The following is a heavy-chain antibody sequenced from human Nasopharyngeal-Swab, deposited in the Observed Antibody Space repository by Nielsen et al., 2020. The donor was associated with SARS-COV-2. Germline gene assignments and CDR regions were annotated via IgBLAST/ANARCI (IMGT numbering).Heavy chain of an antibody. J-gene: IGHJ4*02. Sequence: SETLSLTCTVSGGSISSGDYYWSWIRQPPGKGLEWIGYIYYSGSTYYNPSLKSRVTISVDTSKNQFSLKLSSATAADTAVYYCARVRSGGSCYVFDYWGQGTLVTVSS. CDR2: IYYSGST. V-gene: IGHV4-30-4*01. CDR3: ARVRSGGSCYVFDY. CDR1: GGSISSGDYY. D-gene: IGHD2-15*01.